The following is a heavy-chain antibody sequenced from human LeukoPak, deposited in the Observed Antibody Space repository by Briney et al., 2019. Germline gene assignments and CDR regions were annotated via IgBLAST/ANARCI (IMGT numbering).Heavy chain of an antibody. Sequence: PGGSLRLSCAASGFTFSSYEMNWVRQAPGKGLEWVSYISGSGSTIYYADSVKGRFTISRDNAKNSLYLQMNSLRAEDTAVYYCARDLVRDYDFSNAFDYWGQGTLVTVSS. D-gene: IGHD3-3*01. CDR2: ISGSGSTI. J-gene: IGHJ4*02. V-gene: IGHV3-48*03. CDR3: ARDLVRDYDFSNAFDY. CDR1: GFTFSSYE.